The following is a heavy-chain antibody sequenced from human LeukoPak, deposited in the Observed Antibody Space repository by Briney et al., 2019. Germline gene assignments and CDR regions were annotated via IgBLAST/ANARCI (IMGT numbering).Heavy chain of an antibody. D-gene: IGHD3-10*01. Sequence: GGSLRLSCAASGFTFSSYWMSWVRQAPGKGLEWVANIKQDGSEKYYVDSVKGRFTISRDNAKNSLYLQMNSLRAEDTAVYYCARALGPGVGWLGFDYWGQGTLVTVSS. CDR3: ARALGPGVGWLGFDY. J-gene: IGHJ4*02. V-gene: IGHV3-7*01. CDR1: GFTFSSYW. CDR2: IKQDGSEK.